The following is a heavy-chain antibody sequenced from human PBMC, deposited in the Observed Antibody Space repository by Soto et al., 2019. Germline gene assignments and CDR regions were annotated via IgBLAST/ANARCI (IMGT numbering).Heavy chain of an antibody. Sequence: QVQLVQSAAEVKKPGSSVKVSCKASGGTFDSHSISWVRQAPGQGREWMGGIILVFGTTNYAQRFQGRVTITADESTSTAYMELSSLRSEDTAVYYCAREGGDLLSHFDSWGQGTRVIVSS. J-gene: IGHJ4*02. V-gene: IGHV1-69*01. CDR2: IILVFGTT. CDR3: AREGGDLLSHFDS. CDR1: GGTFDSHS. D-gene: IGHD3-10*01.